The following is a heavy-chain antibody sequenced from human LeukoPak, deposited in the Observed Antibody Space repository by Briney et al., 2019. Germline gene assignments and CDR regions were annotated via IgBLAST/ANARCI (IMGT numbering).Heavy chain of an antibody. Sequence: GGSLRLSCAASGFTFSSYWMHWVRQAPGKGQVWVSRINSDGSSTSYADSVKGRFTISRDNAKNTLYLQMNGLRAEDTAVYYCARDWCSSTSCYDPDDDAFDIWGQGTMVTVSS. J-gene: IGHJ3*02. CDR3: ARDWCSSTSCYDPDDDAFDI. CDR2: INSDGSST. CDR1: GFTFSSYW. V-gene: IGHV3-74*01. D-gene: IGHD2-2*01.